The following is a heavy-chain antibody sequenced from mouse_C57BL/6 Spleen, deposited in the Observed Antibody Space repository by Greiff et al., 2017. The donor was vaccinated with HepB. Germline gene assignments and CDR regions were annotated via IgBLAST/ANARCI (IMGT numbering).Heavy chain of an antibody. D-gene: IGHD2-3*01. CDR3: ARKELDSYYGWFAY. CDR2: IYPGSGST. J-gene: IGHJ3*01. V-gene: IGHV1-55*01. CDR1: GYTFTSYW. Sequence: QVQLQQSGAELVKPGASVKMSCKASGYTFTSYWITWVKQRPGQGLEWIGDIYPGSGSTNYNEKFKSKATLTVDTSSSTAYMQLSSLTSEDSAVYYCARKELDSYYGWFAYWGQGTLVTVSA.